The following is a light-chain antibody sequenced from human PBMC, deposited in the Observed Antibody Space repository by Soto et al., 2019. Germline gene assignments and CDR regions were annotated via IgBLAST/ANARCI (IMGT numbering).Light chain of an antibody. Sequence: DIQMTQSPSSLSASVGDRVTITCRASQTISSYLNWYRQRPGKAPEXLIYAASSLQSGVPPRFSGSGSGTDLTITISSLQPEDGATYDCQQSYSTPRTFGQGTKVDIK. J-gene: IGKJ1*01. CDR1: QTISSY. V-gene: IGKV1-39*01. CDR2: AAS. CDR3: QQSYSTPRT.